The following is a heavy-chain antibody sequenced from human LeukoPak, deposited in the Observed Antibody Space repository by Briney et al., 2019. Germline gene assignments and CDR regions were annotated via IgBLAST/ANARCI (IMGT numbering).Heavy chain of an antibody. Sequence: GGSLRLSCAASRFTFSRYSINWVRQAPGKGLEWVSAISGSGGSTYYADSVKGRFTISRDNSKNTLYLQMNSLRAEDTAVYYCAKGQSGSYWDFDYWGQGTLVTVSS. D-gene: IGHD1-26*01. CDR1: RFTFSRYS. CDR3: AKGQSGSYWDFDY. CDR2: ISGSGGST. V-gene: IGHV3-23*01. J-gene: IGHJ4*02.